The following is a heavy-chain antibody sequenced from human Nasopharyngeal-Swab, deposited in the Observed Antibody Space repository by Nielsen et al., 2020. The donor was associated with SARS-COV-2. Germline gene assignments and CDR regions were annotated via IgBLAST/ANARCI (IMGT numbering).Heavy chain of an antibody. Sequence: WIRQPPGKGLEWIGYINYSESTYYNPSLKSRVTISVDTSKNEFSLKLTSVTAADTAVFYCARFGVFDAFDIWGQGTMVTVSS. CDR2: INYSEST. V-gene: IGHV4-31*02. D-gene: IGHD5/OR15-5a*01. J-gene: IGHJ3*02. CDR3: ARFGVFDAFDI.